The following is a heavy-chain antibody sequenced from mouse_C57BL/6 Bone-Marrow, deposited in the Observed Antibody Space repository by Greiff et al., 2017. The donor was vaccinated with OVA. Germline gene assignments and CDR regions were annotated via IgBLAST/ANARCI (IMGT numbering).Heavy chain of an antibody. J-gene: IGHJ2*01. Sequence: EVKLQQSGPELVKPGASVKIPCKASGYTFTDYNMDWVKQSHGKSLEWIGDINPNNGGTIYNQKFKGKATLTVDKSSSTAYMELRSLTSEDTAVYYCARSGSSGYLFDYWGQGTTLTVSS. CDR1: GYTFTDYN. V-gene: IGHV1-18*01. CDR3: ARSGSSGYLFDY. CDR2: INPNNGGT. D-gene: IGHD3-2*02.